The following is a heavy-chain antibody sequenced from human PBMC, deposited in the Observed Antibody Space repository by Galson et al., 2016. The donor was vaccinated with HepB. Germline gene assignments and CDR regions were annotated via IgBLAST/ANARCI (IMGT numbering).Heavy chain of an antibody. V-gene: IGHV5-51*01. CDR1: GYGFTRYW. J-gene: IGHJ4*02. Sequence: QSGAEVKKPGESLKISCKGSGYGFTRYWLGWVRQMPGKGLEWRGVIYPGDSETPYSPSFRGQVTMSVDKSISTAYLQWSSLKASDSAMYFCARQRGVGGWYFDSWGQGTLVTVSS. CDR2: IYPGDSET. CDR3: ARQRGVGGWYFDS. D-gene: IGHD6-19*01.